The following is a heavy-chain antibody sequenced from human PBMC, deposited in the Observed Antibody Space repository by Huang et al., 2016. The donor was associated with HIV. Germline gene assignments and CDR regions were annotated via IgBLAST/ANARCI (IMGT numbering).Heavy chain of an antibody. Sequence: QVQLVQSGSELKKPGASVKVSCEASGYSFTKYAMNWVRQAPGQGLEWMGWINTNTGNPTYAQGFTGRFVFSLDTSVSTAYLQINSLKAEDTAVYYCARDGGRELLWFGELLGAFDIWGQGTMVTVSS. CDR3: ARDGGRELLWFGELLGAFDI. V-gene: IGHV7-4-1*02. CDR1: GYSFTKYA. J-gene: IGHJ3*02. D-gene: IGHD3-10*01. CDR2: INTNTGNP.